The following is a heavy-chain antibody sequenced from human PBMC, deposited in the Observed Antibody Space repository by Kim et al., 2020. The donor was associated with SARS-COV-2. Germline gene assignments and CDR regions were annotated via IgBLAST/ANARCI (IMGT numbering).Heavy chain of an antibody. CDR3: ARDWALYDILTGYQD. V-gene: IGHV1-69*13. D-gene: IGHD3-9*01. CDR1: GGTFSSYA. J-gene: IGHJ4*02. CDR2: IIPIFGTA. Sequence: SVKVSCKASGGTFSSYAISWVRQAPGQGLEWMGGIIPIFGTANYAQKFQGRVTITADESTSTAYMELSSLRSEDTAVYYCARDWALYDILTGYQDWGQGTLVTVSS.